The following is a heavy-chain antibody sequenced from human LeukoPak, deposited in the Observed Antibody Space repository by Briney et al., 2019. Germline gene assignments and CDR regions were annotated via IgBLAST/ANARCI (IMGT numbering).Heavy chain of an antibody. CDR2: LYYSCST. J-gene: IGHJ4*02. D-gene: IGHD2/OR15-2a*01. Sequence: SETLSLTCTVSDASISTYYWSWIRQPPGKGLEWIGYLYYSCSTTYSPSRKSRVTMSVDTSKRQFSLKLNSVTAADTATYYCARVRGTFETDWGQGTLVTVSS. CDR3: ARVRGTFETD. V-gene: IGHV4-59*01. CDR1: DASISTYY.